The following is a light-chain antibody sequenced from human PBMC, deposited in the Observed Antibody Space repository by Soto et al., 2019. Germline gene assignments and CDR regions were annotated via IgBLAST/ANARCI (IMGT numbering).Light chain of an antibody. V-gene: IGKV1-39*01. J-gene: IGKJ2*01. CDR3: QQSYTTPVYT. CDR2: AAS. CDR1: QNIIFY. Sequence: DIQMTQSPSSLSASVGDRVTITCRTNQNIIFYLNWYQQKPGKAPKLLIYAASNLQSGVPSRFSGSVSGTEFTLPISSLQPKDFATYFCQQSYTTPVYTFGQGTRLEIK.